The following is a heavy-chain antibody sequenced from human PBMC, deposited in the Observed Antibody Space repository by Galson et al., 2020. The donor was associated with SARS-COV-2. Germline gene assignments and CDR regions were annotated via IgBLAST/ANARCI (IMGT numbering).Heavy chain of an antibody. J-gene: IGHJ3*02. CDR2: INPNSGGT. V-gene: IGHV1-2*02. Sequence: ASVKVSCKTSGYTFTGYYIHWVRQAPGQGLEWMGWINPNSGGTNYTQKFQGRVTMTRDTSISTAYVELSRLTSDDTAVYYCARARITMIVVVNAFDIWGQGTMVTVSS. CDR1: GYTFTGYY. CDR3: ARARITMIVVVNAFDI. D-gene: IGHD3-22*01.